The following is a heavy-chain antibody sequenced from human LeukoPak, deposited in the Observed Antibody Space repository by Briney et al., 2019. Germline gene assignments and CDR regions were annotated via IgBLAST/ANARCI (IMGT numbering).Heavy chain of an antibody. CDR3: ARGGSGSYYHLDY. J-gene: IGHJ4*02. CDR1: GFTVSSSY. CDR2: IYSGANT. Sequence: GGSLRLSCAASGFTVSSSYMSWVRQPPGKGLEWVSVIYSGANTYYADSMKGRFTISRDNSKNTLYLQMNSLTAEDTAVYYCARGGSGSYYHLDYWGQGTLVTVSS. V-gene: IGHV3-53*01. D-gene: IGHD3-10*01.